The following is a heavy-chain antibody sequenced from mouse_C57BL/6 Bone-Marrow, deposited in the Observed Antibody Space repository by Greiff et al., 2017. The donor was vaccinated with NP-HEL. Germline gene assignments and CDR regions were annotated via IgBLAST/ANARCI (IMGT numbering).Heavy chain of an antibody. Sequence: VKLMESGAELVKPGASVKISCKASGYAFSSYWMNWVKQRPGKGLEWIGQIYPGDGDTNYNGKFKGKATLTADKSSSTAYMQLSSLTSEDSAVYFCARRRGHYDYDGDFDYWGQGTTLTVSS. CDR2: IYPGDGDT. J-gene: IGHJ2*01. V-gene: IGHV1-80*01. D-gene: IGHD2-4*01. CDR1: GYAFSSYW. CDR3: ARRRGHYDYDGDFDY.